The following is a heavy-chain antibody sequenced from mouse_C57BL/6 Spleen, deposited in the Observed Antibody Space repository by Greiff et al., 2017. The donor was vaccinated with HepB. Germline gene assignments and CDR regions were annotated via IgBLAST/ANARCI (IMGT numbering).Heavy chain of an antibody. J-gene: IGHJ2*01. Sequence: ESGPGLVKPSQSLSLTCSVTGYSITSGYYWNWIRQFPGNKLEWMGYISYDGSNNYNPSLKNRISITRDTSKNQFFLKLNSVTTEDTATYYCARDFDYDGSYFDYWGQGTTLTVSS. CDR3: ARDFDYDGSYFDY. CDR2: ISYDGSN. CDR1: GYSITSGYY. D-gene: IGHD2-4*01. V-gene: IGHV3-6*01.